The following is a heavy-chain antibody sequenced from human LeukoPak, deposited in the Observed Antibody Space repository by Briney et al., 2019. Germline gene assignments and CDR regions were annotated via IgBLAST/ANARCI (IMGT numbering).Heavy chain of an antibody. V-gene: IGHV1-69*05. Sequence: SVKVSCKASGGTFSSYAISWVRQAPGQGLEWMGGIIPIFGTANYAQKFQGRVTMTRNTSISTAYMELSSLRSEDTAVYYCARGTGYCSGGSCPSPADYWGQGTLVTVSS. CDR3: ARGTGYCSGGSCPSPADY. J-gene: IGHJ4*02. CDR2: IIPIFGTA. CDR1: GGTFSSYA. D-gene: IGHD2-15*01.